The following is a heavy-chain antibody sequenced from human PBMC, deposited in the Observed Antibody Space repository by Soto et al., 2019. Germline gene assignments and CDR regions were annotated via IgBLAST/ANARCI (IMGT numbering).Heavy chain of an antibody. CDR2: IKDDGNEK. J-gene: IGHJ4*02. CDR1: GFTCRNYG. CDR3: GRDRSGWGIRRGQSCVDH. D-gene: IGHD7-27*01. Sequence: PGGSLRLSCAASGFTCRNYGMSGGRQDPGKGLEWVSNIKDDGNEKYSVDSVTGRFTISRDNAQNSLYRQMNSLRGEDRAIYYCGRDRSGWGIRRGQSCVDHWAQAIRVTVSA. V-gene: IGHV3-7*03.